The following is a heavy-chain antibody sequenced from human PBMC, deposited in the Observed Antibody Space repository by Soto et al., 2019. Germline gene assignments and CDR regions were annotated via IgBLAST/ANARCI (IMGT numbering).Heavy chain of an antibody. CDR1: GYAFTTYG. J-gene: IGHJ4*02. Sequence: QVHLVQSGAEVKKPGASVKVSCKGSGYAFTTYGITWVRQAPGQGLEWMGWISAPNGNTNYAQKRQGRVTVTRDTSTSTAYMELRSLRSDETAVYYCERGRYGDYWGQGARVTVSS. CDR3: ERGRYGDY. D-gene: IGHD1-1*01. CDR2: ISAPNGNT. V-gene: IGHV1-18*01.